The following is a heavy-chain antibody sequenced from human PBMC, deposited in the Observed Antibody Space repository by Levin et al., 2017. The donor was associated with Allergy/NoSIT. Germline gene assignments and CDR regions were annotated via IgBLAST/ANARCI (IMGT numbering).Heavy chain of an antibody. V-gene: IGHV3-30-3*01. CDR1: GFTFSTYA. CDR2: ISYDGSNK. CDR3: ARVGTPGYSSGWYSTHFDS. Sequence: GGSLRLSCAASGFTFSTYAIHWVRQAPGKGLEWVAVISYDGSNKYYADSVKGRFTISRDNSKNTLYLQMNSLRAEDTAVYYCARVGTPGYSSGWYSTHFDSWGQGTLVTVSS. D-gene: IGHD6-19*01. J-gene: IGHJ4*02.